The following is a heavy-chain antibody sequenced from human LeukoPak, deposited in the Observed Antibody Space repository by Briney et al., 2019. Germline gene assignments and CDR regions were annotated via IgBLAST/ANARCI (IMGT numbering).Heavy chain of an antibody. CDR2: INHSGST. J-gene: IGHJ3*02. Sequence: PSETLSLTCTVSGGSISSYYWSWIRQPPGKGLEWIGEINHSGSTNYNPSLKSRVTISVDTSKNQFSLKLSSVTAADTAVYYCASPNYYDSSGYYFDAFDIWGQGTMVTVSS. V-gene: IGHV4-34*01. D-gene: IGHD3-22*01. CDR1: GGSISSYY. CDR3: ASPNYYDSSGYYFDAFDI.